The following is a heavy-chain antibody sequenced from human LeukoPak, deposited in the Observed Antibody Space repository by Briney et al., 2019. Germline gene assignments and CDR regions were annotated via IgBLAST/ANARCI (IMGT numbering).Heavy chain of an antibody. J-gene: IGHJ4*02. D-gene: IGHD1/OR15-1a*01. Sequence: SETLSLTCTVSGGSISSYYWSWIRQPAGKGLEWIGYIYYSGSTNYNPSLKSRVTISVDTSKNQFSLKLSSVTAADTAVYYCARGGTKTNFDYWGQGTLVTVSS. CDR2: IYYSGST. CDR3: ARGGTKTNFDY. CDR1: GGSISSYY. V-gene: IGHV4-59*01.